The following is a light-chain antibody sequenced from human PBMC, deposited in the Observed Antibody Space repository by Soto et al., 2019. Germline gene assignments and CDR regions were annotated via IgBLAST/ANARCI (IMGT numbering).Light chain of an antibody. V-gene: IGKV3-11*01. CDR1: QSVSSY. Sequence: EIVLTQSPATLSLSPGERAALSCRASQSVSSYLAWYQQKPGQAPRLLIYDASKRAPGIPARFTGSGSGTDCTLTISSLEPEGFAVYFCQQRSNWASTFGGGTKVEI. CDR3: QQRSNWAST. CDR2: DAS. J-gene: IGKJ4*01.